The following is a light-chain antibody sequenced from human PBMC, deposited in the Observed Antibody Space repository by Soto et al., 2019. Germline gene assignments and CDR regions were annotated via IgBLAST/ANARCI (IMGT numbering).Light chain of an antibody. CDR2: RNN. Sequence: QSVLTQPPSASGTPGQTVTISCSGSSSNIGSNYVYWYQQLPRTAPKLLICRNNQRPSWVPDRFSGCKSGTSAALAISALRSEDEADYYCGAWDASLSGRVVFGGGTKLTVL. CDR1: SSNIGSNY. J-gene: IGLJ2*01. V-gene: IGLV1-47*01. CDR3: GAWDASLSGRVV.